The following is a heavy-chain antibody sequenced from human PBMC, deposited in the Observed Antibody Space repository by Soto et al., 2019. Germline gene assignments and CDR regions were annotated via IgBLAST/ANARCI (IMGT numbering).Heavy chain of an antibody. CDR1: GGTFSSYA. D-gene: IGHD1-26*01. CDR3: ASHSGSSPEGRYSYGMDV. CDR2: IIPILGTA. V-gene: IGHV1-69*12. Sequence: QVQLVQSGAEVKKPGSSVKVSCKASGGTFSSYAISWVRQAPGQGLEWMGGIIPILGTADYAQKFQGRVTISADESTTTALMELGSLRSEDTAVYYCASHSGSSPEGRYSYGMDVWGQGTTVTVSS. J-gene: IGHJ6*02.